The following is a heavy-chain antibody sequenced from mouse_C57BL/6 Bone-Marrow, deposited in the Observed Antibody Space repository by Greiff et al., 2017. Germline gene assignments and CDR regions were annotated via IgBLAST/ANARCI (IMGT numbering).Heavy chain of an antibody. Sequence: EVQLQQSGPELVKPGASVKMSCKASGYTFTDYNMHWVKQSHAKSLECIGYINPNNGGTCYNQKLKGKATLTVNKSSSTAYMELRSLTSEDSAVYYCARGRNDGGRRGFDYWGQGATLTVSS. CDR3: ARGRNDGGRRGFDY. CDR2: INPNNGGT. J-gene: IGHJ2*01. V-gene: IGHV1-22*01. CDR1: GYTFTDYN. D-gene: IGHD2-14*01.